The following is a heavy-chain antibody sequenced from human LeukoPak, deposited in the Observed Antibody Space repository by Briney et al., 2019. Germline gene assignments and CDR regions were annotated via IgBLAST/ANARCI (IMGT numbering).Heavy chain of an antibody. V-gene: IGHV1-69*06. CDR2: IIPIFGTA. D-gene: IGHD5-24*01. Sequence: ASVKVSCKASGGTFSSYAISWVRQAPGQGLEWMGGIIPIFGTANYAQKFQGRVTITADKSTSTAYMELSSLRSEDTAVYYCARHESGDGYNYYWGQGTLVTVSS. CDR3: ARHESGDGYNYY. J-gene: IGHJ4*02. CDR1: GGTFSSYA.